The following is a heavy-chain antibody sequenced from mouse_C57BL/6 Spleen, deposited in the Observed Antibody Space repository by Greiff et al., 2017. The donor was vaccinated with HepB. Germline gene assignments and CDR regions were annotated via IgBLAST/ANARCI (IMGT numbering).Heavy chain of an antibody. V-gene: IGHV1-76*01. J-gene: IGHJ1*03. CDR2: IYPGSGNT. Sequence: QVQLKQSGAELVRPGASVKLSCKASGYTFTDYYINWVKQRPGQGLEWIARIYPGSGNTYYNEKFKGKATLTAEKSSSTTYMQLSSLTSEDSAVYFWARWITTVVAKYFDVWGTGTSVTVSS. CDR1: GYTFTDYY. D-gene: IGHD1-1*01. CDR3: ARWITTVVAKYFDV.